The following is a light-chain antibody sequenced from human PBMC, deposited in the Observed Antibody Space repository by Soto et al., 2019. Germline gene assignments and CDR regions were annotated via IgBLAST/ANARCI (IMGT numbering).Light chain of an antibody. J-gene: IGLJ1*01. CDR3: RSYTSSNTLYV. CDR2: EVS. V-gene: IGLV2-14*01. CDR1: SSDVGGYNY. Sequence: QSALTQPASVSGSPGQSITISCTGTSSDVGGYNYVSWYQQHPGKAPKLMIYEVSHRPSGVSNRFSGSKSGNTASLTISGLQAEDEADYYCRSYTSSNTLYVFGTGTKVTVL.